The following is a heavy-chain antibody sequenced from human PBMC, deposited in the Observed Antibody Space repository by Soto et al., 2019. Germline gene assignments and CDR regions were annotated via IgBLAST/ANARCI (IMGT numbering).Heavy chain of an antibody. CDR2: ISGSGDNT. J-gene: IGHJ4*02. Sequence: EVQLLESGGGLVQRGGSLRLSCAASKFTFSTYAMTWVRQAPGKGLEWVSDISGSGDNTYADSVKGRFTISRDNSKSTLYLQMNSLRAEDTAVYYCAKDMVHCTGTRCARYFEKWGRGTLVTVSS. V-gene: IGHV3-23*01. CDR3: AKDMVHCTGTRCARYFEK. D-gene: IGHD2-8*02. CDR1: KFTFSTYA.